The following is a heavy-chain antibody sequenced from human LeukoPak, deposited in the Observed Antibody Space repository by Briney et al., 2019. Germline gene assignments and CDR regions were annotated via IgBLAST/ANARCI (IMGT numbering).Heavy chain of an antibody. Sequence: ASVTVSCTASGYTFTSYGISWVRQAPGQGLEWMGWISAYDGNTNYAQKLQGRVTMTTDTSTSTAYMELRSLRSDDTAVYYCARDRYYYDSSGYQGGYNWFDPWGQGTLVTVSS. CDR1: GYTFTSYG. D-gene: IGHD3-22*01. V-gene: IGHV1-18*01. CDR2: ISAYDGNT. J-gene: IGHJ5*02. CDR3: ARDRYYYDSSGYQGGYNWFDP.